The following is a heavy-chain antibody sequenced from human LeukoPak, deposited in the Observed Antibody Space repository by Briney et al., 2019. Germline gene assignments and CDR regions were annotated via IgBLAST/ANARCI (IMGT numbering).Heavy chain of an antibody. CDR3: ARVLGYSYGLFDC. Sequence: PGGSLRLSCAASGFTFSSYWMHWVRQAPGKGLVWVSLINSDGGSTSYADSVKGRFTISRDNAKNTLYLQMNSLRADDTAVYYCARVLGYSYGLFDCWGQGTLVTVSS. CDR2: INSDGGST. V-gene: IGHV3-74*01. J-gene: IGHJ4*02. D-gene: IGHD5-18*01. CDR1: GFTFSSYW.